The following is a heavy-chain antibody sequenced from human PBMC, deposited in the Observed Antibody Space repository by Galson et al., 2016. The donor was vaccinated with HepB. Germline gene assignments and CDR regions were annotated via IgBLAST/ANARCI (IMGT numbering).Heavy chain of an antibody. D-gene: IGHD3-22*01. V-gene: IGHV3-74*03. CDR3: VRSNNDSSGFYRFDP. J-gene: IGHJ5*02. CDR2: IAYDGGTT. CDR1: GFTVSGYW. Sequence: SLRLSCAASGFTVSGYWMHWVRQTPGKGLLWVSRIAYDGGTTTYADSVRGRFTVSRDTAKNTLYLEMNSLRVEDTAVYYCVRSNNDSSGFYRFDPWGQGTLVTVSS.